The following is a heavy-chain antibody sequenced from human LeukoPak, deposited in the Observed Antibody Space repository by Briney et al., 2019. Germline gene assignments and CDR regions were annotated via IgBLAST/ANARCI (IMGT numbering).Heavy chain of an antibody. CDR1: GFTFSSYA. J-gene: IGHJ6*02. CDR3: AKVAGSSAGWAPYYYYGMDV. D-gene: IGHD6-19*01. Sequence: GGSLRLSCAASGFTFSSYAMSWVRQAPGKGLEWVSAISGSGGSTYYADFVKGRFTISRDNSKDTLYLQMNSLRAEDTAVYYCAKVAGSSAGWAPYYYYGMDVWGQGTTVTVSS. V-gene: IGHV3-23*01. CDR2: ISGSGGST.